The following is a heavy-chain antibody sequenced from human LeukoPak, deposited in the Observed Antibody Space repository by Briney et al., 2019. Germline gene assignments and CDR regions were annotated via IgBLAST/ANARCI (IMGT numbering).Heavy chain of an antibody. V-gene: IGHV3-11*01. CDR3: ARHLVVATYDY. Sequence: GGSLRLSCAASGFTFSDYYMSWIRQAPGKGLEWVSYISSGGSTIHYADSVKGRFTISRDNAKSSLYLQMNSLRAEDTAVYYCARHLVVATYDYWGQGTLVTVSS. CDR2: ISSGGSTI. CDR1: GFTFSDYY. D-gene: IGHD2-21*01. J-gene: IGHJ4*02.